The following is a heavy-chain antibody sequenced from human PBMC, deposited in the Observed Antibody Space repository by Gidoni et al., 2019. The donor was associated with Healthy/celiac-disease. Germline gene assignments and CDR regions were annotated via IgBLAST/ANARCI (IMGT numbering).Heavy chain of an antibody. CDR3: AKDIAARPGYFDY. CDR2: ISGSGGST. Sequence: LSCAASGFTFSSYAMSWVRQAPGKGLEWVSAISGSGGSTYYADSVKGRFTISRDNSKNTLYLQMNSLRAEDRAVYYGAKDIAARPGYFDYWGQGTMVTVSS. CDR1: GFTFSSYA. V-gene: IGHV3-23*01. D-gene: IGHD6-6*01. J-gene: IGHJ4*02.